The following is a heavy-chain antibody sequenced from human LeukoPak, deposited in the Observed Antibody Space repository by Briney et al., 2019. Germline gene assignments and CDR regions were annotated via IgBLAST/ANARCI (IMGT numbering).Heavy chain of an antibody. CDR2: MNPNSGNT. V-gene: IGHV1-8*03. Sequence: ASVKVSCKASGYTFTSYDINWVRQATGQGLEWMGWMNPNSGNTGYAQKFQGRVTITRNTSISTAYMELSSLRSEDTAVYYCARDLYGSGSYPHWGQGTLVTVSS. CDR3: ARDLYGSGSYPH. J-gene: IGHJ4*02. D-gene: IGHD3-10*01. CDR1: GYTFTSYD.